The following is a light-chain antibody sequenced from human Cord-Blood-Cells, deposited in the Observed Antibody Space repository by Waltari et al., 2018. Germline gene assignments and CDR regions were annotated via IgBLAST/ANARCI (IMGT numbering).Light chain of an antibody. V-gene: IGLV2-11*01. CDR2: DVS. CDR3: CSYAGSYVWV. J-gene: IGLJ3*02. CDR1: SSDVGGYNY. Sequence: QSALTQPRSVSGSPGQSVTISCTGTSSDVGGYNYVSCYQQHPGKAPKLMIYDVSKRPAGVPDRFAGSKSGNTASLTIYGLQAEDEADYYCCSYAGSYVWVFGGGTKLTVL.